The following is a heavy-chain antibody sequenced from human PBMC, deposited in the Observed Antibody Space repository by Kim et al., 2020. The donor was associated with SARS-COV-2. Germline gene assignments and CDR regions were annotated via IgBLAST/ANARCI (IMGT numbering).Heavy chain of an antibody. V-gene: IGHV3-23*01. CDR3: AKVFGYYGSGSYRNWFDP. J-gene: IGHJ5*02. D-gene: IGHD3-10*01. Sequence: GGSLRLSCAASGFTFSSYAMSWVRQAPGKGLEWVSAISGSGGSTYYADSVKGRFTISRDNSKNTLYLQMNSLRAEDTAVYYCAKVFGYYGSGSYRNWFDPWGQGTLVTVSS. CDR1: GFTFSSYA. CDR2: ISGSGGST.